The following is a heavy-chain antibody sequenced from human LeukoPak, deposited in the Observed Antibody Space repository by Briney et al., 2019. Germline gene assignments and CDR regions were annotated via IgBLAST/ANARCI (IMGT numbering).Heavy chain of an antibody. Sequence: AAVKVFCKASGYPFDNFGLTWVRQAPGQGLEWMGWISAYNGNTHYAQKFRGRLTMTTDTSTTTAYLELRSLKSDDTAVYYCARDRLGGDLTGESLYWGQGTLVTVSS. CDR3: ARDRLGGDLTGESLY. CDR1: GYPFDNFG. D-gene: IGHD4-17*01. V-gene: IGHV1-18*01. J-gene: IGHJ4*02. CDR2: ISAYNGNT.